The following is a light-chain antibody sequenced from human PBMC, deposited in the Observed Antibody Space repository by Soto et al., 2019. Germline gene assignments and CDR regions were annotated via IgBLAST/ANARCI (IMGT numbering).Light chain of an antibody. CDR3: SLYTSENAYV. CDR1: STDFVSYNR. CDR2: EVS. J-gene: IGLJ1*01. Sequence: QSALTQPPSVSGSPGPSVTISCTGTSTDFVSYNRVSWYQQPPGTAPKVMIYEVSKRPSGVPDRFSGSKSGNTASLTISVLQAADEADYYCSLYTSENAYVFGTGTKLTVL. V-gene: IGLV2-18*01.